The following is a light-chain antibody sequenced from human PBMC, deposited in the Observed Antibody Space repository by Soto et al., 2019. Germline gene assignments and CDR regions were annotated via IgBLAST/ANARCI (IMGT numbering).Light chain of an antibody. CDR1: QSVGSD. Sequence: EIVMTQSPATLSVSPGERATLSCRASQSVGSDLAWYQQKPGQAPRLLIHGVSTRATGIPDRFSGSGSGTDFTLTISSLDPEDSAVYYCHQRSKWPLTFGGGTKVDIK. CDR2: GVS. J-gene: IGKJ4*01. V-gene: IGKV3-11*01. CDR3: HQRSKWPLT.